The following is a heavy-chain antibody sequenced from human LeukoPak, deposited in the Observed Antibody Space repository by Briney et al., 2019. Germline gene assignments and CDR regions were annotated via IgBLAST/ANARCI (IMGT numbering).Heavy chain of an antibody. Sequence: PGRSLRLSCAASGFTFISYAMHWVRQAPGKGLEWVAVISYDGSKKYYADSVKGRFTISRDNSKNTLYLQMSSLRAEDTAVYYCAKEGWEPDYWGQGTLVTVSS. J-gene: IGHJ4*02. CDR3: AKEGWEPDY. V-gene: IGHV3-30*18. CDR2: ISYDGSKK. D-gene: IGHD1-26*01. CDR1: GFTFISYA.